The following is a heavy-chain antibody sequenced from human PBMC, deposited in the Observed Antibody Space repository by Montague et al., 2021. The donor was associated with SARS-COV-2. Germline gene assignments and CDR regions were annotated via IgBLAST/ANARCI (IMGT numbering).Heavy chain of an antibody. CDR2: IFYTGST. CDR1: GGSTSNYY. D-gene: IGHD1-1*01. CDR3: ARAQNTCFIANCVNYFDS. J-gene: IGHJ4*02. V-gene: IGHV4-59*01. Sequence: SETLSLTCSVSGGSTSNYYWTWIRQSPGKGLQWIGYIFYTGSTKFNPSLKSRVSVSLDTSKNHFSLGLSAVTAADTAVYYCARAQNTCFIANCVNYFDSWGLGALVTVSS.